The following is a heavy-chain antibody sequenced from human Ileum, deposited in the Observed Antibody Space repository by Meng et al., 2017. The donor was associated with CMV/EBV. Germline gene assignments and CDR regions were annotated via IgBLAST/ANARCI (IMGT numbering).Heavy chain of an antibody. CDR3: ARGSDYGGNTFDF. V-gene: IGHV1-46*01. Sequence: ASVKVSCKASGYTFTSYYMHWVRQAPGQGLEWMVMINPSGGRTSYPQKFQGRVTLTRDTSTSTVYMDLRSLRSEDTAVYYCARGSDYGGNTFDFWGQGTLVTVSS. D-gene: IGHD4-23*01. J-gene: IGHJ4*02. CDR1: GYTFTSYY. CDR2: INPSGGRT.